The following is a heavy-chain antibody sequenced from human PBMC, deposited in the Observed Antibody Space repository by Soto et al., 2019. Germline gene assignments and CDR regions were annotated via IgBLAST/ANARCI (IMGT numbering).Heavy chain of an antibody. CDR1: GYTFTSYG. D-gene: IGHD6-13*01. Sequence: QVQLVQSGAEVKKPGASVKVSCKASGYTFTSYGISWVRQAPGQGLEWMGWISAYNGNTNYAQKLQGRVTMTTDTFTSTAHMELRSVRSDDTAVYYCAIAPREEDSSSWYVEYWGQGTLVTVSS. CDR3: AIAPREEDSSSWYVEY. J-gene: IGHJ4*02. V-gene: IGHV1-18*01. CDR2: ISAYNGNT.